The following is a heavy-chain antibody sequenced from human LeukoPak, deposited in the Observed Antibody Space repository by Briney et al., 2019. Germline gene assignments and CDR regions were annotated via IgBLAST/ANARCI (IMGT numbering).Heavy chain of an antibody. Sequence: SVKVSCKASGATFSSYAISWVRHAPGQGLEWMGGIIPIFGTANYAQKFQGRVTITTDESTSTAYMELSSLRSEDTAVYYCAVPKGGSSWYAQIDYWGQGTLVTVSS. V-gene: IGHV1-69*05. J-gene: IGHJ4*02. CDR2: IIPIFGTA. CDR1: GATFSSYA. D-gene: IGHD6-13*01. CDR3: AVPKGGSSWYAQIDY.